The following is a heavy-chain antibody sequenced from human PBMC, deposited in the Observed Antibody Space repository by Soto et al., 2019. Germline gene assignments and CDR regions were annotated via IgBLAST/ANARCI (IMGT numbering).Heavy chain of an antibody. Sequence: QVQLVQSGAEVKKPGASVKVSCKASGYTFTSYGISWVRQAPGQGLEWMGWISAYNGNTNYAQKLQGRVTMTTDTSTSTAYMELRSLRSDDTAVYYWARGEPGVVPAAPTYYFDYWGQGTLVTVSS. CDR3: ARGEPGVVPAAPTYYFDY. CDR2: ISAYNGNT. J-gene: IGHJ4*02. D-gene: IGHD2-2*01. V-gene: IGHV1-18*01. CDR1: GYTFTSYG.